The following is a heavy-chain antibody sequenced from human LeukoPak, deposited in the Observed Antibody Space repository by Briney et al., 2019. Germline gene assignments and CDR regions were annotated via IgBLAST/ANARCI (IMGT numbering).Heavy chain of an antibody. V-gene: IGHV3-53*01. CDR2: IYSGGST. Sequence: GGSRRLSCAASGFSVSSNYMSWVRQVPGKGLGWVSAIYSGGSTYYADSVKGRFTISRDNSKNTLYLQMNSLRAEDTAVYYCARDLPPLDIWGQGTMVTVSS. CDR1: GFSVSSNY. J-gene: IGHJ3*02. CDR3: ARDLPPLDI.